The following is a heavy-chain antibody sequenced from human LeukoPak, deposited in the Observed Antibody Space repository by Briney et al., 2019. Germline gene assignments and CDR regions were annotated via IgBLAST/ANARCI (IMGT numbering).Heavy chain of an antibody. D-gene: IGHD2-2*01. J-gene: IGHJ4*02. CDR1: GGSISSYY. CDR2: IDYSGNT. CDR3: ARQSFDIVVVPAATFDY. Sequence: PSETLSLTCTVSGGSISSYYCSWIRQPPGKGLEWIGYIDYSGNTKYNPSLQSRVTISVDTSKNQFSLQVGSVTAADTAVYYCARQSFDIVVVPAATFDYWGQGTLVTVSS. V-gene: IGHV4-59*01.